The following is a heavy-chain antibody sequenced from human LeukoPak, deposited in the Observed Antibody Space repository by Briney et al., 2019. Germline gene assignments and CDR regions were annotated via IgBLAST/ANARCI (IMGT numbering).Heavy chain of an antibody. CDR1: GDSINNPGYY. D-gene: IGHD6-19*01. J-gene: IGHJ4*02. V-gene: IGHV4-39*01. CDR2: IYYDRDI. Sequence: SETRTLTCTVSGDSINNPGYYWGWIRRPPGKGLEWIGTIYYDRDIYYNASLKSRVTISVDTSNNQFSLRLSSVTAADTAVYYCARSRSYYSDHWGQGTLVTVSS. CDR3: ARSRSYYSDH.